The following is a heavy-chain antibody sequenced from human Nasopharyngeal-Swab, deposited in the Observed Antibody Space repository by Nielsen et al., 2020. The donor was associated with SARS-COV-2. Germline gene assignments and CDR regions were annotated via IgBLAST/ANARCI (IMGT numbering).Heavy chain of an antibody. V-gene: IGHV4-30-4*01. CDR2: IYYSGST. CDR1: GGSISSGDYY. Sequence: SATLSLTCTVSGGSISSGDYYWSWIRQPPGKGLEWIGYIYYSGSTYYNPSLKSRVTISVDTSKNQFSLKLSSVTAADTAVCYCARVFEAAAGLDYWGQGTLVTVSS. CDR3: ARVFEAAAGLDY. D-gene: IGHD6-13*01. J-gene: IGHJ4*02.